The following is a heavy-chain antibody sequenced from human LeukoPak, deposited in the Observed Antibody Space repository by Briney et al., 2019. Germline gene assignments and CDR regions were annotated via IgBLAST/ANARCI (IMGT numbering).Heavy chain of an antibody. J-gene: IGHJ4*02. CDR1: GGSISSYY. V-gene: IGHV4-59*08. CDR3: ARRITGTTSDSFDY. Sequence: SETLSLTCTVSGGSISSYYWSWIRQPPGKGLEWIGYIHYSGSTNYNPSLKSRVTISADTSKNQFSLKLTSVTAADTAVYYCARRITGTTSDSFDYWGQGTLVTVSS. D-gene: IGHD1-20*01. CDR2: IHYSGST.